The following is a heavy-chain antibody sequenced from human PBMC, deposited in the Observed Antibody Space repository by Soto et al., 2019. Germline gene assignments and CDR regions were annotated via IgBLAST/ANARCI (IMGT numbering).Heavy chain of an antibody. Sequence: VKVSCKVSGYTLTELSMHWVRQAPGKGLEWMGGFEPEDGETIYAQKFQGRVTMTEDTSTDTAYMELSSLRSEDTAVYYCATDFFDFWSDSTDYWGQGTLVTVSS. V-gene: IGHV1-24*01. J-gene: IGHJ4*02. D-gene: IGHD3-3*01. CDR2: FEPEDGET. CDR3: ATDFFDFWSDSTDY. CDR1: GYTLTELS.